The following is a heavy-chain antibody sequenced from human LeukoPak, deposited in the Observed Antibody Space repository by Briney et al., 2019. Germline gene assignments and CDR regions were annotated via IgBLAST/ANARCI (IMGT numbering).Heavy chain of an antibody. Sequence: ASVKVSCKASGYTFTGYYIHWVRQAPGQGFEWMGLINPNSGVTNYAHKFQGRVTIIRDTSISTVYMELSRLGSDDTAVYYCARDFIGFWSGFDFWGQGTLVSVSS. V-gene: IGHV1-2*07. CDR2: INPNSGVT. CDR1: GYTFTGYY. J-gene: IGHJ4*02. CDR3: ARDFIGFWSGFDF. D-gene: IGHD3-3*01.